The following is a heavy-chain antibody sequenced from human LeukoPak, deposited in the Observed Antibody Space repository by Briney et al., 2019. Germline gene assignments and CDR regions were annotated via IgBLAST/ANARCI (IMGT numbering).Heavy chain of an antibody. D-gene: IGHD4-17*01. V-gene: IGHV4-34*01. CDR3: ARKTVTTGVDY. CDR2: INHSGSA. Sequence: PSETLSLTCAVYGVSFSGYFWSWIRQPPGKGLEWIGEINHSGSANYNPSLKSRFTISVDTSKNQFSLKLTSVTAAGTAVYYCARKTVTTGVDYWGQGTLVTVSS. CDR1: GVSFSGYF. J-gene: IGHJ4*02.